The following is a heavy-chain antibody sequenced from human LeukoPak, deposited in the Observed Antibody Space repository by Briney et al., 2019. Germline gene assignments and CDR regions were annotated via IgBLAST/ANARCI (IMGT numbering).Heavy chain of an antibody. CDR2: IAYDGHTK. Sequence: PGRSLRLSCAASGFTFSSYGMHWVRQAPGKGLKWVAVIAYDGHTKYYADSVKGRFTISRDNSKNTIYLQMDSLTAEDTAVYYCAKDWDPEDWGQGTLVTVS. J-gene: IGHJ4*02. CDR1: GFTFSSYG. D-gene: IGHD1-26*01. V-gene: IGHV3-30*18. CDR3: AKDWDPED.